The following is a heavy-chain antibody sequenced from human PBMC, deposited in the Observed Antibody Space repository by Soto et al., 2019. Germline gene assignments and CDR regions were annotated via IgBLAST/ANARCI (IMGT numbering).Heavy chain of an antibody. CDR1: GFTFSDFS. V-gene: IGHV3-21*05. J-gene: IGHJ3*02. D-gene: IGHD6-19*01. Sequence: PGGSLRLSCAASGFTFSDFSMNWVRQAPGEGLEWVSYIGTDTIYSADSVKGRFTISRDNARNSLYLQMNSLRAEDTAVYYCARDSRIAVADAFDIWGQGTLVTVSS. CDR2: IGTDTI. CDR3: ARDSRIAVADAFDI.